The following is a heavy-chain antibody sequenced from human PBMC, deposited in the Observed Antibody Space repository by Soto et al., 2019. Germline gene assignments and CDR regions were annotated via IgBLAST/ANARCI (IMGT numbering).Heavy chain of an antibody. CDR2: INHSGST. J-gene: IGHJ4*02. CDR1: TGSFSCYS. Sequence: KTSETLSLTCAVYTGSFSCYSWSWIRQPPGKGLEWIGEINHSGSTNYNPSLKSRVTISVDTSKNQFSLKLSSVTAADTAVYYCARGRRGYSSSWYDYWGQGTLVTVSS. V-gene: IGHV4-34*01. CDR3: ARGRRGYSSSWYDY. D-gene: IGHD6-13*01.